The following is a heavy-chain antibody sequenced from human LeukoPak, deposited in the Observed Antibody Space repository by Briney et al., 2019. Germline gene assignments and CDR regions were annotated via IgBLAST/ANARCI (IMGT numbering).Heavy chain of an antibody. CDR3: ARLYYGSGSYYSGVLDY. Sequence: GESLKISCKGSGHRFISYWIGWVRQMPGKGLEWMGIIYPGDSDTRYSPSFQGQITISADKSISTAYLQWSSLKASDTAMYYCARLYYGSGSYYSGVLDYWGQGTLVTVSS. V-gene: IGHV5-51*01. CDR1: GHRFISYW. J-gene: IGHJ4*02. D-gene: IGHD3-10*01. CDR2: IYPGDSDT.